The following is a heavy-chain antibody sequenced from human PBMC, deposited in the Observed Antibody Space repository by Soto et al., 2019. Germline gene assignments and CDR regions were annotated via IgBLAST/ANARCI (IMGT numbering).Heavy chain of an antibody. Sequence: EVQLLESGGGLVQPGGSLRLSCAASGFTFGDYNMNWVRQAPGKGLEWVSGITGSGGASYYADSVKGRFIISRDNSNDMVDLQMNGLRVDDTAVYYCAKEGRYGGCWPPADSWGQGTLVTVSS. CDR3: AKEGRYGGCWPPADS. J-gene: IGHJ5*01. CDR1: GFTFGDYN. D-gene: IGHD6-13*01. V-gene: IGHV3-23*01. CDR2: ITGSGGAS.